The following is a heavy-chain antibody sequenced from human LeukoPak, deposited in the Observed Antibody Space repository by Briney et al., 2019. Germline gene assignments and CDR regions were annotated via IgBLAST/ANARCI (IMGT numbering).Heavy chain of an antibody. J-gene: IGHJ5*02. CDR2: MNHSGST. D-gene: IGHD3-3*01. Sequence: PSETLSLTCAVYGGSFGGYYWSWLRQPPGKGLEWIGEMNHSGSTNYNPSLKSRVTISVDTSKNQFSLKLSSVTAADTAVYYCARGVLRYNWFDPWGQGTLVTVSS. V-gene: IGHV4-34*01. CDR3: ARGVLRYNWFDP. CDR1: GGSFGGYY.